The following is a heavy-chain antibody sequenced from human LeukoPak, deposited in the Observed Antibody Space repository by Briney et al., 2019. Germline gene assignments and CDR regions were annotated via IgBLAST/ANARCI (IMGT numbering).Heavy chain of an antibody. CDR3: AIEGSGWFDY. J-gene: IGHJ4*02. Sequence: ASVKVSCKASGYTFTGCYMHWVRQAPGQGLEWMGWINPNSGGTSYAQKFQGRVTMTRDTSISTAYMELSSLRSDDTAVYYCAIEGSGWFDYWGQGTLVTVSS. D-gene: IGHD6-19*01. CDR1: GYTFTGCY. V-gene: IGHV1-2*02. CDR2: INPNSGGT.